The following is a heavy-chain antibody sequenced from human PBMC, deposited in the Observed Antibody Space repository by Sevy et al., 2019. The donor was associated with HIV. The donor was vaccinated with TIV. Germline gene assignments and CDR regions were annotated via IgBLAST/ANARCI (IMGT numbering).Heavy chain of an antibody. CDR1: GFTFSSYA. CDR2: ISYDGSNK. D-gene: IGHD3-10*01. J-gene: IGHJ6*02. V-gene: IGHV3-30-3*01. CDR3: ARDYYGSGSYLVLHYYYYGMDV. Sequence: GGSLRLSCAASGFTFSSYAMHWVRQAPGKGLEWVAVISYDGSNKYYAASVKGRFSISRDNSKNTLYLQMNSLRAEDTAVYYCARDYYGSGSYLVLHYYYYGMDVCGQGTTVTVSS.